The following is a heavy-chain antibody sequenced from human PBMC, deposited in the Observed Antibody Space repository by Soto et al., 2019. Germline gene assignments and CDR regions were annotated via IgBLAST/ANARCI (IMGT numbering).Heavy chain of an antibody. J-gene: IGHJ4*02. CDR3: ARGVHYDRSGYYYFY. CDR1: GRTFSTYA. V-gene: IGHV1-69*13. CDR2: IIPIFGTA. Sequence: SVKVSCNASGRTFSTYAISCVRQAPGQGLEWMGGIIPIFGTANYAQKFQGRVTITADESTSTAYMELRSLRSEDTAVYYCARGVHYDRSGYYYFYWGQGTLVTVSS. D-gene: IGHD3-22*01.